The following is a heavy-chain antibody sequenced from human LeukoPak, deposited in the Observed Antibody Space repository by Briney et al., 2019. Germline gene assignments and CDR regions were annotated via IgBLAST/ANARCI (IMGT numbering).Heavy chain of an antibody. Sequence: PSETLSLTCAAYGGSFSGYYWSWIRQPPGKGLEWIGEINHSGSTNYNPSLKSRVTISVDTSKNQFSLKLSSVTAADTAVYYCARGGGIAVAGSVDYWGQGTLVTVSS. CDR1: GGSFSGYY. D-gene: IGHD6-19*01. J-gene: IGHJ4*02. V-gene: IGHV4-34*01. CDR3: ARGGGIAVAGSVDY. CDR2: INHSGST.